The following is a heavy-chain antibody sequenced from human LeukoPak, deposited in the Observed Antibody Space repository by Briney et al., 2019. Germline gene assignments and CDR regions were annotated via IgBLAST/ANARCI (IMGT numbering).Heavy chain of an antibody. V-gene: IGHV1-18*01. CDR2: ISAYNGNT. J-gene: IGHJ6*02. D-gene: IGHD2-15*01. Sequence: GASVKVSCKASGYTFTSYGISWVRQAPGQGLEWMGWISAYNGNTNYAQKLQGRVTMTTDTSTSTAYMELSSLTSEDTAVYFCARDDCSGGMCYYGMDAWGQGTTVIVSS. CDR1: GYTFTSYG. CDR3: ARDDCSGGMCYYGMDA.